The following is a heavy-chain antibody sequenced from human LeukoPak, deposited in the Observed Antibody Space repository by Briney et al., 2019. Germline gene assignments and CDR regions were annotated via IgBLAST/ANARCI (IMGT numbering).Heavy chain of an antibody. Sequence: GRSLRLSCAASGFTFSDYGMHWVRQAPGKGLEWVAVISWDSTAQHYVDSVKGRFTISRDNSKNTLYLQMTGLRAEDTAVYYCAKEKDYHVSGSYDFWGQGTLVTVSS. CDR1: GFTFSDYG. J-gene: IGHJ4*02. V-gene: IGHV3-30*18. CDR3: AKEKDYHVSGSYDF. D-gene: IGHD3-10*01. CDR2: ISWDSTAQ.